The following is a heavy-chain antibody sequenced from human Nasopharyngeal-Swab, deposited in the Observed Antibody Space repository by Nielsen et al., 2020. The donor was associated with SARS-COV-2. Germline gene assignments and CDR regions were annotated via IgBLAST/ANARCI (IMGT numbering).Heavy chain of an antibody. Sequence: VRQAPGKGLEWVSVIYSGGGSYYAGSVKGRFTVSRDNFKNMLYLQMNSLRAEDTAMYYCTREDRYASGSFDHWGQGTLVTVSS. J-gene: IGHJ4*02. D-gene: IGHD3-10*01. CDR3: TREDRYASGSFDH. V-gene: IGHV3-53*01. CDR2: IYSGGGS.